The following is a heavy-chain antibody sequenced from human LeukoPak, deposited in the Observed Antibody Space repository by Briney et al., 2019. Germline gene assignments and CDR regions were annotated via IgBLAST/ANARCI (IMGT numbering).Heavy chain of an antibody. CDR3: ARVSYNILTGYYDSFDY. CDR1: GGSISSYY. J-gene: IGHJ4*02. V-gene: IGHV4-59*01. Sequence: PSETLSLTCTVSGGSISSYYWSWIRQPPGKGLEWIGYIYYSGSTNYNPSLKSRVTISVDTSKNQFSLKLSSVTAADTAVYYCARVSYNILTGYYDSFDYWGQGTLVTDSS. CDR2: IYYSGST. D-gene: IGHD3-9*01.